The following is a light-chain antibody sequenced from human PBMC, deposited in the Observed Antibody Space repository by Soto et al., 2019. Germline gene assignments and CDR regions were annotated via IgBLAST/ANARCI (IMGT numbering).Light chain of an antibody. CDR3: QQYHSFSFT. CDR1: QSITYW. Sequence: GARVTITCRASQSITYWLAWYQQKPGRAPKLLIYDVFNLQSGVPSRFSGSGSGTEFTLTISSLQPDDSATYYCQQYHSFSFTFGQGTKV. J-gene: IGKJ2*01. V-gene: IGKV1-5*01. CDR2: DVF.